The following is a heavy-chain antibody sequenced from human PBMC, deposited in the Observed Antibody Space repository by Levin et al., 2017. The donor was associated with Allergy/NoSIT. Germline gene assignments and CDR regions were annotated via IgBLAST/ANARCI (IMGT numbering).Heavy chain of an antibody. CDR2: ISSSSSYI. CDR3: ARDPIAAAGNFDY. V-gene: IGHV3-21*01. J-gene: IGHJ4*02. CDR1: GFTFSSYS. Sequence: GGSLRLSCAASGFTFSSYSMNWVRQAPGKGLEWVSSISSSSSYIYYADSVKGRFTISRDNAKNSLYLQMNSLRAEDTAVYYCARDPIAAAGNFDYWGQGTLVTVS. D-gene: IGHD6-13*01.